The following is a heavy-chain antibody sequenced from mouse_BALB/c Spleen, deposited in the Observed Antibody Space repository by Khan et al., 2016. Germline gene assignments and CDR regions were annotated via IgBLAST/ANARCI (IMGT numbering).Heavy chain of an antibody. J-gene: IGHJ4*01. V-gene: IGHV1-7*01. D-gene: IGHD1-1*01. CDR1: GYTFTSYW. CDR2: INPSTGYT. CDR3: ASYSGSSYAMDY. Sequence: QVQLQQSGAELAKPGASVKMSCKASGYTFTSYWMHWVKQRPGQGLEWIGYINPSTGYTEYNQKFKDKATLTADKSSSTAYMQLSSLTSEDSAVYHCASYSGSSYAMDYWGQGTSVTVSS.